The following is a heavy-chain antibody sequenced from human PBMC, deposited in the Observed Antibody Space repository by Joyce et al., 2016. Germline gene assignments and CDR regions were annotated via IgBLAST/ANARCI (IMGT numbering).Heavy chain of an antibody. Sequence: EVQLVESGGGLVQPGGSLRLSCAASGFTFNTYSMNWVRQAPGKGLEWVSYSSRSSNTIYYVDSVKGRFTISRDNAKNSLYLQMNSLRAEDTAVYFCARATSYYFYYYMDVWGKGTTVTVSS. CDR1: GFTFNTYS. CDR2: SSRSSNTI. CDR3: ARATSYYFYYYMDV. V-gene: IGHV3-48*01. J-gene: IGHJ6*03.